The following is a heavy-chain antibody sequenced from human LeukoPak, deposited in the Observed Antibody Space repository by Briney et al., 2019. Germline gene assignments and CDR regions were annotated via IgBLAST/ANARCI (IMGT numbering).Heavy chain of an antibody. CDR1: GGSISSVSYH. CDR2: IYNSGST. Sequence: PSQTLSLTCTVSGGSISSVSYHWNWIRQPAGKGLEWIGRIYNSGSTNYNPSLKSRVTISLDTSKNQFSLKLSSVTAADTAVYYCARHEGSSGYYSYYWGQGTLVTVSS. CDR3: ARHEGSSGYYSYY. J-gene: IGHJ4*02. D-gene: IGHD3-22*01. V-gene: IGHV4-61*02.